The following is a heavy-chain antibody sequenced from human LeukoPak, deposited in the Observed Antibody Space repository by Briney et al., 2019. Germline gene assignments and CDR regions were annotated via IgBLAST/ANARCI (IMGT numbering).Heavy chain of an antibody. J-gene: IGHJ6*03. CDR1: GFTFSTYN. V-gene: IGHV3-21*01. CDR3: GRAGPVTKDHFMDV. D-gene: IGHD2-2*01. CDR2: ISGSSSYI. Sequence: GGSLRLSCAASGFTFSTYNMNWVRQAPGKGLEWVSSISGSSSYIYYADSVKGRFTISRDNAKNSLFLQMNSLSAEDTAVYYCGRAGPVTKDHFMDVWGKGTTVTVSS.